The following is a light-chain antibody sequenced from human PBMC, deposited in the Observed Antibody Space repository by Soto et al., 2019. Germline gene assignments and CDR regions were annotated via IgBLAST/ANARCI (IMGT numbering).Light chain of an antibody. J-gene: IGKJ4*01. Sequence: ETVMTQSPATLSVSPGERATLSCRASQSVSSNLAWYQQKPGQAPRLVIYGASSRATGIPARFSGSGSGTEFTLTISSLQSEDFTVYYCQQYNTWPLTFGGGTKVEIK. V-gene: IGKV3-15*01. CDR3: QQYNTWPLT. CDR2: GAS. CDR1: QSVSSN.